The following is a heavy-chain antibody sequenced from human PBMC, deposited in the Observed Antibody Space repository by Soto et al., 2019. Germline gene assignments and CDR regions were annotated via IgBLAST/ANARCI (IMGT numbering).Heavy chain of an antibody. V-gene: IGHV3-53*02. CDR3: ARATVAPNWFDP. CDR2: IYSGGST. D-gene: IGHD4-4*01. Sequence: VQLVETGGGLIQPGGSLRLSCAASGFTVSSNYMSWVRQAPGKGLEWVSVIYSGGSTYYADSVKGRFTISRDNSKNTLYLQMNSLRAEDTAVYYCARATVAPNWFDPWGQGTLVTVSS. CDR1: GFTVSSNY. J-gene: IGHJ5*02.